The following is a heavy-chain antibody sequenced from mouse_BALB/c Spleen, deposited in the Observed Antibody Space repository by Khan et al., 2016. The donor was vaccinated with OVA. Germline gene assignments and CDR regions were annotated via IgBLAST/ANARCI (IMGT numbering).Heavy chain of an antibody. CDR1: GYTFTNYW. Sequence: QVQLKESGAELVRPGTSVKMSCKAAGYTFTNYWIGWVKQRPGHGLEWIGDIFPGGGYTNYNEKFKGKATLTADTSSSTAYMQLSSLTSEDSAIYDCGRRGAARATWDYFDYWGQGTTLTVSS. CDR3: GRRGAARATWDYFDY. V-gene: IGHV1-63*02. D-gene: IGHD3-1*01. CDR2: IFPGGGYT. J-gene: IGHJ2*01.